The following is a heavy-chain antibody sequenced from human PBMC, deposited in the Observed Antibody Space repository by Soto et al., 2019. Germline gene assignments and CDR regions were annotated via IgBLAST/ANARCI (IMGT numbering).Heavy chain of an antibody. V-gene: IGHV4-34*01. CDR1: GGSFSGYY. J-gene: IGHJ6*02. Sequence: SETLSLTCAVYGGSFSGYYWSWIRQPPGKGLEWIGEINHSGSTNYNPSLKSRVTISVDTSKSQFFLKLSSVTAADTAVYYCARSGITMVRGVIRGYYYYGMDVWGQGTTVTVSS. CDR3: ARSGITMVRGVIRGYYYYGMDV. D-gene: IGHD3-10*01. CDR2: INHSGST.